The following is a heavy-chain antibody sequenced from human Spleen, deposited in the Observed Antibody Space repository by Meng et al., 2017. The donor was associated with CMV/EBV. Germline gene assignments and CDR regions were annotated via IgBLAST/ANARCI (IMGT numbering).Heavy chain of an antibody. Sequence: LSCAASGVTLHWVRQAPGKGLEWVALIYYDESKKYYAGSVRGRFTISRDNLKNTLFLQMNSLRPEDTAVYYCPRAVSAVADSPFDYWGRGALVTVSS. V-gene: IGHV3-30-3*01. CDR3: PRAVSAVADSPFDY. J-gene: IGHJ4*02. CDR1: GVTL. CDR2: IYYDESKK. D-gene: IGHD6-19*01.